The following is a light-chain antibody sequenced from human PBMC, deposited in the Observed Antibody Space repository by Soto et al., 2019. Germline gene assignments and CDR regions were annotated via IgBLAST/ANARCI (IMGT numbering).Light chain of an antibody. CDR1: QSLLHSSGNNY. J-gene: IGKJ5*01. CDR3: RQGKQTPIT. V-gene: IGKV2-28*01. Sequence: DIVMTQSPLSLPVTPGEPASISCRSSQSLLHSSGNNYLDWYVQKPGQSPHLLIYWGSNRASGVPDKFSGSGSGTDCTLKSSRVEAEEVGIYYFRQGKQTPITFGQGTRLQSK. CDR2: WGS.